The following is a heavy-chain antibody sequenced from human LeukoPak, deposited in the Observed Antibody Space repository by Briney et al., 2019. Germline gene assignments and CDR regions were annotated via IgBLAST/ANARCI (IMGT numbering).Heavy chain of an antibody. Sequence: GGSLRLSCAASGFTFDDYAMHWVRHAPGKGLEWVSGISWNSGSIGYADSVKGRFTISRDNAKNSLYLQMNSLRAEDTALYYCAKDISYSSGPFDYWGQGTLVTVSS. CDR1: GFTFDDYA. D-gene: IGHD6-19*01. V-gene: IGHV3-9*01. CDR2: ISWNSGSI. CDR3: AKDISYSSGPFDY. J-gene: IGHJ4*02.